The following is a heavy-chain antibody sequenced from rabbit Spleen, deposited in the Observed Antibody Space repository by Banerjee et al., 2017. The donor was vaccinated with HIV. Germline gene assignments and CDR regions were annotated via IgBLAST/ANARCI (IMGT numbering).Heavy chain of an antibody. Sequence: QQLVESGGGLVKPGASLTLTCKASGFSFSTGYDMCWVRQAPGKGPEWIACIYTGNGKTYYASWAKGRFTISKTSSTTVTLQMTSLTAADTATYFCARDTASSFSSYGMDLWGQGTLVTVS. CDR2: IYTGNGKT. CDR1: GFSFSTGYD. D-gene: IGHD1-1*01. J-gene: IGHJ6*01. CDR3: ARDTASSFSSYGMDL. V-gene: IGHV1S40*01.